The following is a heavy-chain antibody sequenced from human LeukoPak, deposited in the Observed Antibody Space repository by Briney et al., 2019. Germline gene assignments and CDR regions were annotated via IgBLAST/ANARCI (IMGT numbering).Heavy chain of an antibody. CDR3: ARDDSGSMDV. Sequence: GGSLRLSCAASGFNFNTYSMDWVRPAPGQGLEWVSYISSGSTTIYYADSVKGRFTISRDNAKNSLYLQMNSLRAEDTAVYYCARDDSGSMDVWGQGTTVTVSS. V-gene: IGHV3-48*01. D-gene: IGHD1-26*01. CDR1: GFNFNTYS. J-gene: IGHJ6*02. CDR2: ISSGSTTI.